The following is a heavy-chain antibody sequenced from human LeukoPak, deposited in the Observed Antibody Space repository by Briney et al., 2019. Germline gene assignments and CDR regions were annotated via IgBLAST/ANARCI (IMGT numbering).Heavy chain of an antibody. Sequence: GASVKVSCKAFGYTFTGYYIHWVRQAPGQGLEWMGWIHANSGSTNYAQKFQDRVTMTRDTSMSAAYMEISRLTYDDTAVYYCGRGIQSFDPWGQGTLVTVSS. CDR3: GRGIQSFDP. V-gene: IGHV1-2*02. CDR2: IHANSGST. CDR1: GYTFTGYY. J-gene: IGHJ5*02.